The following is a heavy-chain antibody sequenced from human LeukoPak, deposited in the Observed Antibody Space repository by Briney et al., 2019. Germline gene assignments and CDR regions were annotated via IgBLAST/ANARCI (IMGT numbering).Heavy chain of an antibody. CDR2: MNPNSGNT. V-gene: IGHV1-8*03. D-gene: IGHD5-18*01. CDR1: GYTFTSYD. CDR3: ARYFLGGYSYGLDY. Sequence: ASVKVSCKASGYTFTSYDINWVRQATGQGLEWMGWMNPNSGNTGYAQKFQGRVTITRNTSISTAYMELRSLRSDDTAVYYCARYFLGGYSYGLDYWGQGTLVTVPS. J-gene: IGHJ4*02.